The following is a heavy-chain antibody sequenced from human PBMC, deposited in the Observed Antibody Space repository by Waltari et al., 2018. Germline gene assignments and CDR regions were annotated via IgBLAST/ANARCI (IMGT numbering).Heavy chain of an antibody. CDR3: ASYDDSSGYYYFDY. CDR2: ISSSSSDI. CDR1: GFTFSSYS. V-gene: IGHV3-21*03. Sequence: EVQLVESGGGLVKPGGSLRLSCAASGFTFSSYSMTWVRQAPGKGLEWVSSISSSSSDIYYADSVKGRFTISRDNAKNSLYLQMNSLRAEDTAVYYCASYDDSSGYYYFDYWGQGTLVTVSS. D-gene: IGHD3-22*01. J-gene: IGHJ4*02.